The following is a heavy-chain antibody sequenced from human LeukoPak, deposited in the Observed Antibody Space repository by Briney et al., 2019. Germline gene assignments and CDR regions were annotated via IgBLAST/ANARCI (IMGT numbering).Heavy chain of an antibody. CDR2: IRYDGSNK. Sequence: GGSLRLSCAASGFTFSSYGMHWVRQAPGKGLEWVAFIRYDGSNKYYADSVKGRFTISRDNSKNTLYLQMNGLRAEDTAVYYCAKEEYYDILTGVDYWGQGTLVTVSS. CDR1: GFTFSSYG. J-gene: IGHJ4*02. D-gene: IGHD3-9*01. V-gene: IGHV3-30*02. CDR3: AKEEYYDILTGVDY.